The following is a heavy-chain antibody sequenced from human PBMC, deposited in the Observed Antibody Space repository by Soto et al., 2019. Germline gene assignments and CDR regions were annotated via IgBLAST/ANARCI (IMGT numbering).Heavy chain of an antibody. CDR1: GFTSSSYA. CDR3: AKGFGQQLVPNWFDY. D-gene: IGHD6-13*01. J-gene: IGHJ4*02. V-gene: IGHV3-23*01. CDR2: ISGSGGST. Sequence: PGGSLRLSCAASGFTSSSYAMSWVRQAPGKGLEWVSAISGSGGSTYYADSVKGRFTISRDNSKNTLYLQMNSLRAEDTAVYYCAKGFGQQLVPNWFDYWGQGTLVTVSS.